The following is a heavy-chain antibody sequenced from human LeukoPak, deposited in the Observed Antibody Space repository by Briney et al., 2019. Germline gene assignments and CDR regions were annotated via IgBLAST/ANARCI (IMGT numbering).Heavy chain of an antibody. V-gene: IGHV3-23*01. Sequence: QPGGSLRLSCAASGFTFSSYAMSWVRQAPGKGLEWVSAISGSGGSTYYADSVKGRFTISRDNSKNTLYLQMNSLRAEDTAVYYCARERNLEIAVAGTIFDYWGQGTLVTVSS. J-gene: IGHJ4*02. CDR1: GFTFSSYA. CDR3: ARERNLEIAVAGTIFDY. CDR2: ISGSGGST. D-gene: IGHD6-19*01.